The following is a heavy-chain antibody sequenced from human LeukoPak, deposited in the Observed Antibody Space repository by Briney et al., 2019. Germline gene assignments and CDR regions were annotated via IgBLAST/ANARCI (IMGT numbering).Heavy chain of an antibody. J-gene: IGHJ4*02. CDR3: AKDFRMTTVTTFDN. CDR2: MTGGDGST. D-gene: IGHD4-17*01. CDR1: GFTFSNYA. Sequence: PGGSLRLSCAAFGFTFSNYAMNWVRQAPGKGLEWVSAMTGGDGSTYYADSVKGRFTISRDNFKNALYLRMNSLRAEDTAVYYCAKDFRMTTVTTFDNWGQGTLVTVSS. V-gene: IGHV3-23*01.